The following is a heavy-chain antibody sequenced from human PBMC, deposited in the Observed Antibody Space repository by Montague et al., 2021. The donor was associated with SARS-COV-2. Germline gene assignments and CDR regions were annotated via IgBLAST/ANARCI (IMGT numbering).Heavy chain of an antibody. CDR3: ARDSESSGCYVYYYYYGMDV. V-gene: IGHV3-48*03. D-gene: IGHD3-22*01. CDR2: INSTDTSK. Sequence: SLRLSCAASGFPFSTYEMNWVRQAPGKGLEWISYINSTDTSKYYADSVKGRFTITRDNAKNVLYLHMHSLRAEDTAVYYCARDSESSGCYVYYYYYGMDVWGQGTTVTVS. CDR1: GFPFSTYE. J-gene: IGHJ6*02.